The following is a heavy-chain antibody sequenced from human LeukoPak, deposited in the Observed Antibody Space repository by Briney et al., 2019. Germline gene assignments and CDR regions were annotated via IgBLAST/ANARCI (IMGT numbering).Heavy chain of an antibody. J-gene: IGHJ6*03. V-gene: IGHV4-39*07. Sequence: SETLSLTCTVSGGSISSSSYYWGWIRQPPGKGLEWIGSIYYSGSTYYNPSLKSRVTISADKSKNQVSLRLTSVTAADTAVYYCARLSVIVGAALEYYYYYMDVWGQGTTVTVSS. CDR3: ARLSVIVGAALEYYYYYMDV. CDR1: GGSISSSSYY. D-gene: IGHD1-26*01. CDR2: IYYSGST.